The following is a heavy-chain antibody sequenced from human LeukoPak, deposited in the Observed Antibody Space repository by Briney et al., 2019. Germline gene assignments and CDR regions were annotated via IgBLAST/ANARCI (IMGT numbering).Heavy chain of an antibody. CDR3: AKKAVADDYFDY. V-gene: IGHV3-9*01. D-gene: IGHD6-19*01. CDR1: GFTFDDYA. J-gene: IGHJ4*02. Sequence: GRSLRLSCAASGFTFDDYAMHWVRQAPGKGLEWVSGVSWNSGSIGYADSVKGRFTISRDNAKNSLYLQMNSLRAEDTASYYCAKKAVADDYFDYWGQGTLVTVSS. CDR2: VSWNSGSI.